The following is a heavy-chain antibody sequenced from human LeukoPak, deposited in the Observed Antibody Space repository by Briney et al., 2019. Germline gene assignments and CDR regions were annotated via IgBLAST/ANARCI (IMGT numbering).Heavy chain of an antibody. D-gene: IGHD2-15*01. V-gene: IGHV4-34*01. J-gene: IGHJ4*02. CDR2: INHSGST. CDR1: GGSFSGYY. CDR3: ARVSFLGYCSGGSCYLDY. Sequence: SETLSLTCAVDGGSFSGYYWSWIRQPPGKGLEWIGEINHSGSTNYNPSLKSRVTISVDTSKNQFSLKLSSVTAADTAVYYCARVSFLGYCSGGSCYLDYWGQGTLVTVSS.